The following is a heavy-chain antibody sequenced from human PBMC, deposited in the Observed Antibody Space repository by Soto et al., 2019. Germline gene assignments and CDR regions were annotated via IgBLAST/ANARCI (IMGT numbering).Heavy chain of an antibody. Sequence: ASVKVSCKASGGTFSNSVISWVRQATGQGLEWMGWMNPNSGNTGYAQKFQGRVTMTRNTSISTDYMELSSRRSEDTAVYDCAREGVGYYDSRGYQIGDAFDIWGQGTMVTVSS. J-gene: IGHJ3*02. CDR1: GGTFSNSV. CDR2: MNPNSGNT. D-gene: IGHD3-22*01. V-gene: IGHV1-8*02. CDR3: AREGVGYYDSRGYQIGDAFDI.